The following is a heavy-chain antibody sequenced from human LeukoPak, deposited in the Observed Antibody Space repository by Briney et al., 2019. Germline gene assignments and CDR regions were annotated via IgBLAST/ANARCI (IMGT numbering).Heavy chain of an antibody. CDR1: GFTFSSYS. CDR2: ISSSSSYI. Sequence: GGSLRLSCAASGFTFSSYSMNWVRQAPGKGLEWVSSISSSSSYIYYADSVKGRFTISRDNAKNSLYLQMNSLRAEDTAIYYCAKAGDATSPGGSFDSWGQGTLVTVSS. CDR3: AKAGDATSPGGSFDS. D-gene: IGHD3-16*01. J-gene: IGHJ4*02. V-gene: IGHV3-21*04.